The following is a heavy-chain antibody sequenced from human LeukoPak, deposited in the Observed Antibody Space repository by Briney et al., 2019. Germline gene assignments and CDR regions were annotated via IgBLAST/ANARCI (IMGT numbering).Heavy chain of an antibody. Sequence: SETLSLTCTVSGGSISSYYWSWIRQPPGKGLEWIGYIHYSGSTNYNPSLKSRVTISVDTSKNQFSLKLSSVTAADTAVYYCAGAYTYYYYYYMDVWGKGTTVTISS. CDR3: AGAYTYYYYYYMDV. CDR1: GGSISSYY. V-gene: IGHV4-59*01. D-gene: IGHD2-2*02. J-gene: IGHJ6*03. CDR2: IHYSGST.